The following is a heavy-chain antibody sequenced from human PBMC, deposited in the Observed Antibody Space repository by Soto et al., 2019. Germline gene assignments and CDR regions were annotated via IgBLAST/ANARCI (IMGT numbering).Heavy chain of an antibody. J-gene: IGHJ5*02. Sequence: KTSETLSLTCAVYGGSFSGYYWSWIRQPPGKGLEWIGEINHSGSTNYNPSLKSRVTISVDTSKNQFSLKLSSVTAADTAVYYCARYTGGYCSSTSDLTTYNWFYPRAQRTPLTVSS. CDR3: ARYTGGYCSSTSDLTTYNWFYP. CDR2: INHSGST. V-gene: IGHV4-34*01. CDR1: GGSFSGYY. D-gene: IGHD2-2*03.